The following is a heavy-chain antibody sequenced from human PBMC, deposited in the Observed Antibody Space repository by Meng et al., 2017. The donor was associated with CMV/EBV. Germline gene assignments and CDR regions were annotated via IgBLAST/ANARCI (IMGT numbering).Heavy chain of an antibody. Sequence: VQLVQAVAEVTKPGSAVKVSCKASGGTFSSYAISWVRQAPGQGLEWMGGIIPIFGTANYAQKFQGRVTITADESTSTAYMELSSLRSEDTAVYYCASVTGIGWWYFDLWGRGTLVTVSS. V-gene: IGHV1-69*12. J-gene: IGHJ2*01. CDR3: ASVTGIGWWYFDL. D-gene: IGHD1-20*01. CDR1: GGTFSSYA. CDR2: IIPIFGTA.